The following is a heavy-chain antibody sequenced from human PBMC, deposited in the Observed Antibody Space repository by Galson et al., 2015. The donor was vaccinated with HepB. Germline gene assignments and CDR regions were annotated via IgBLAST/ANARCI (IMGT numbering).Heavy chain of an antibody. Sequence: SLRLSCATSGFTVSSNYMSWVRQAPGKGLEWVSVIYSGGSTYYADSVKGRFTISRDNSKNTLYLQMNSLRAEDTAVYYCATGEGYYDSSGYLDYWGQGTLVTVSS. J-gene: IGHJ4*02. CDR2: IYSGGST. V-gene: IGHV3-53*01. D-gene: IGHD3-22*01. CDR3: ATGEGYYDSSGYLDY. CDR1: GFTVSSNY.